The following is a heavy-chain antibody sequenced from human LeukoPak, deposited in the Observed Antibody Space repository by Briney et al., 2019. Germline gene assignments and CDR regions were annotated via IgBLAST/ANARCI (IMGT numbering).Heavy chain of an antibody. CDR2: INHSGST. D-gene: IGHD3-10*01. Sequence: SETLSLTCAVYGGSFSGYYWSWIRQPPGKGLEWIGEINHSGSTNYNPSLKSRVTISVDTSKNQFSLKLSSVTAADTAVYYCARGGYYGSADYWGQGILVTVSS. V-gene: IGHV4-34*01. CDR1: GGSFSGYY. J-gene: IGHJ4*02. CDR3: ARGGYYGSADY.